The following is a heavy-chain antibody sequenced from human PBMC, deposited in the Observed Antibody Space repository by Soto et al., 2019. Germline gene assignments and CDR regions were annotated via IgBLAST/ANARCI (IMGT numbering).Heavy chain of an antibody. CDR2: IYYSGST. D-gene: IGHD2-2*01. J-gene: IGHJ4*02. Sequence: SETLSLTCSVSGGSISSYYWSWIRQPPGKGLEWIGYIYYSGSTNYNPSLKSRVTISVDTSKNQFSLKLSSVTAADTAVYYCARRGYCSSTSCGLDYWGQATLGTVFS. V-gene: IGHV4-59*08. CDR1: GGSISSYY. CDR3: ARRGYCSSTSCGLDY.